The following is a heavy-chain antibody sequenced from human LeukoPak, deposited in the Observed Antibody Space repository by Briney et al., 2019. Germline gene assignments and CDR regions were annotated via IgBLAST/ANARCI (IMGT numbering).Heavy chain of an antibody. CDR1: GASFSADY. J-gene: IGHJ3*02. V-gene: IGHV4-34*01. D-gene: IGHD3-22*01. CDR3: ARYYDSSGYYFRRFAFDI. CDR2: INHSGRI. Sequence: SETLSLTCGVEGASFSADYWSWVRQSPEKGLEWIGEINHSGRINYNPSLQSRVTISVDTSKNQFSLKLSSVTAADTAVYYCARYYDSSGYYFRRFAFDIWGQGTMVTVSS.